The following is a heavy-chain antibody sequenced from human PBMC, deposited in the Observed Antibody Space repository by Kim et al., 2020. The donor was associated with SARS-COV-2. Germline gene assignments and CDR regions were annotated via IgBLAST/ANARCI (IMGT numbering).Heavy chain of an antibody. J-gene: IGHJ3*02. V-gene: IGHV4-39*07. D-gene: IGHD3-16*01. Sequence: SQTLSLTCTVSGGSISSSSYYWGWIRQPPGKGLEWIGSIYYSGSTYYNPSLKSRVTISVDTSKNQFSLKLSSVTAADTAVYYCARMGVPFAFDIWGQGTM. CDR3: ARMGVPFAFDI. CDR2: IYYSGST. CDR1: GGSISSSSYY.